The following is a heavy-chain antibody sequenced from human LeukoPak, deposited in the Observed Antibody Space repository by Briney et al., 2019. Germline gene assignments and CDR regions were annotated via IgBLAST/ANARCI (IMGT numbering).Heavy chain of an antibody. CDR1: GFTFSSYG. CDR2: ISYDGSNK. CDR3: AKDLVEDVTYYDILTGPDYYGMDV. J-gene: IGHJ6*02. V-gene: IGHV3-30*18. Sequence: GRSLRLSCAASGFTFSSYGMHWVRQAPGKGLEWVAVISYDGSNKYYADSVKGRFTISRDNSKNTLYLQMNSLRAEDTAVYYCAKDLVEDVTYYDILTGPDYYGMDVWGQGTTVTVSS. D-gene: IGHD3-9*01.